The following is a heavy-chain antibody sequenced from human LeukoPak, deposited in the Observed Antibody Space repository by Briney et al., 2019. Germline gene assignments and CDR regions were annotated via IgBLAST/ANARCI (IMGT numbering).Heavy chain of an antibody. CDR1: GGAFSGYY. CDR3: ARDGRFGAFDI. CDR2: INHSGST. V-gene: IGHV4-34*01. Sequence: SETLSLTCAVYGGAFSGYYWSWIRQPPGKGLEWIGEINHSGSTNYNPSLKSRVTISVDTSKNQFSLKLSSVTAADTAAYYCARDGRFGAFDIWGQGTMVTVSS. D-gene: IGHD3-16*01. J-gene: IGHJ3*02.